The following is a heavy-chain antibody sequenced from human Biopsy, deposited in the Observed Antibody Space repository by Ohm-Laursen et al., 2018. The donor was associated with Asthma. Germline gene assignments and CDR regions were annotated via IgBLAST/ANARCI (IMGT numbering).Heavy chain of an antibody. D-gene: IGHD2-21*02. CDR1: GVSIRSYY. J-gene: IGHJ4*02. CDR3: ARGISRVTGLFDHFDS. Sequence: SETLSLTCTVSGVSIRSYYWTWIRQPPGKGLEWIGNIHYSGSTYSNPSLKSRVTISVDTSKNQFSLKLRSVTAADAAVYYCARGISRVTGLFDHFDSWGQGTLVTVSS. CDR2: IHYSGST. V-gene: IGHV4-59*01.